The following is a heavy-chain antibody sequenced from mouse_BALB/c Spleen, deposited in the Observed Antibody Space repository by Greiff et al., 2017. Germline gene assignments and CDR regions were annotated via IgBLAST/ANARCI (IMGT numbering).Heavy chain of an antibody. J-gene: IGHJ4*01. Sequence: DVKLVESGGGLVQPGGSLKLSCAASGFTFSSYTMSCVRQTPEKRLEWVAYISNGGGSTYYPDTVKGRFTISRDNAKNTLYLQMSSLKSEDTALYYCARHYYGNYYAMDYWGQGTSVTVSS. CDR1: GFTFSSYT. CDR2: ISNGGGST. D-gene: IGHD2-1*01. CDR3: ARHYYGNYYAMDY. V-gene: IGHV5-12-2*01.